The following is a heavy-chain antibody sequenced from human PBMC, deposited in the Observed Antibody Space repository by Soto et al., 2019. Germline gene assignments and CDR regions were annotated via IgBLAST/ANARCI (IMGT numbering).Heavy chain of an antibody. D-gene: IGHD6-13*01. CDR1: GFTVSRNY. CDR2: IYSGGST. Sequence: EVQLVESGGGLVQPGGSLRLSCAASGFTVSRNYMSWVRQAPGKGLEWVSVIYSGGSTYYADSVKGRFTISRDNSKNTLYLQMNSLRAEDTAVYYCARGLFGQQLVLFDYWGQGTLVTVSS. CDR3: ARGLFGQQLVLFDY. V-gene: IGHV3-66*01. J-gene: IGHJ4*02.